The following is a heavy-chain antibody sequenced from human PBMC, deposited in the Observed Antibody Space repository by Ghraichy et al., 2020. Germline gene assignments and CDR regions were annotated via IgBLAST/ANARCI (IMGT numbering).Heavy chain of an antibody. CDR1: GGSISSYY. V-gene: IGHV4-59*01. D-gene: IGHD3-10*01. Sequence: TLSLTCTVSGGSISSYYWSWIRQPPGKGLEWIGYIYYSGSTNYNPSLKSRVTISVDTSKNQFSLKLSSVTAADTAVYYCARDQTLGESYYYYYGMDVWGQGTTVTVSS. CDR3: ARDQTLGESYYYYYGMDV. J-gene: IGHJ6*02. CDR2: IYYSGST.